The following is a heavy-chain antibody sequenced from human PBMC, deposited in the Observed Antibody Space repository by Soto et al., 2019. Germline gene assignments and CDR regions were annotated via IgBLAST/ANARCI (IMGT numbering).Heavy chain of an antibody. D-gene: IGHD6-19*01. CDR3: ARNGPSIAVAGN. J-gene: IGHJ4*02. Sequence: GGSLRLSCAASGFTFSSYWMHWVRQAPGKGLVWVSRINSDGGTTTYADSVKGRFTISRDNAKNTLYLQMNSLRSDDTAVYYCARNGPSIAVAGNWGQGTLVTVSS. CDR2: INSDGGTT. V-gene: IGHV3-74*01. CDR1: GFTFSSYW.